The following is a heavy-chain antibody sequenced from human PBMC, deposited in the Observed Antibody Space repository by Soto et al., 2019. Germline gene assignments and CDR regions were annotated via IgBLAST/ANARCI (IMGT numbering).Heavy chain of an antibody. V-gene: IGHV4-59*01. CDR1: GGSISSYY. J-gene: IGHJ4*02. Sequence: LSLTCTVSGGSISSYYWSWIRQPPGKGLEWIGYIYYSGSTNYNPSLKSRVTISVDTSKNQFSLKLSSVTAADTAVYYCASGDTVTTTDPYYFDYWGQGTLVTVSS. D-gene: IGHD4-4*01. CDR2: IYYSGST. CDR3: ASGDTVTTTDPYYFDY.